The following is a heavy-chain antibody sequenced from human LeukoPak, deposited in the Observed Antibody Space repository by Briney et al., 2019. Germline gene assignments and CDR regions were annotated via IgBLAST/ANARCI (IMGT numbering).Heavy chain of an antibody. D-gene: IGHD6-19*01. J-gene: IGHJ4*02. CDR2: ISASGGRT. V-gene: IGHV3-23*01. CDR3: AKTSGYSSGWYFDY. CDR1: GFTFSSYA. Sequence: GGSLRLSCAASGFTFSSYAMSWVRQAPGKGLEWVSVISASGGRTSYADSVKGRFTISRDNSKNTLSLQMNSLRAEDTAVYYCAKTSGYSSGWYFDYWGQGTLVTVSS.